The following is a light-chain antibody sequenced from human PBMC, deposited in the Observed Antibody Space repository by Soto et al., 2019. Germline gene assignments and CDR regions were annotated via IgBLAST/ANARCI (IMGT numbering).Light chain of an antibody. CDR3: QQYGSSLTWT. CDR1: QSVISKY. CDR2: AAS. J-gene: IGKJ1*01. Sequence: EVVLTQSPGTVSLSPGERVTLSCRASQSVISKYLAWYQQRPGQAPRLLIYAASSRATGIPDRFSGSGSGTDCTLSISSLEPEDFAVYSCQQYGSSLTWTFGQGTKVEMK. V-gene: IGKV3-20*01.